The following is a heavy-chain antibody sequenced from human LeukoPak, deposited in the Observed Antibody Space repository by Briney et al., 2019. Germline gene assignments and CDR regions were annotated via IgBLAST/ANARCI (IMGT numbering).Heavy chain of an antibody. V-gene: IGHV1-46*01. J-gene: IGHJ4*02. CDR1: GYTFTSYY. D-gene: IGHD2-21*02. CDR2: INPSGGST. Sequence: GASVKVSCKASGYTFTSYYMHWVRQAPGQGPEWMGIINPSGGSTSYAQKFQGRVTMTRDTSTNTVYMELSSLRSVDTAVYYCARDFCGGDCYSPDYWGQGTLVTVSS. CDR3: ARDFCGGDCYSPDY.